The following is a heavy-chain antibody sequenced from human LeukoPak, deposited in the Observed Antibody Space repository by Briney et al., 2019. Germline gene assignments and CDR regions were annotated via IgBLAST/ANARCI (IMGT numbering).Heavy chain of an antibody. J-gene: IGHJ4*02. D-gene: IGHD3-3*01. Sequence: QPGGSLRLSCAATGFTFYDYAMHWVRQAPGKGLEWVSGISGSGGSTYYADSVKGRFTISRDNSKNTLYLQMNSLRAEDTAVYYCAKDPSYYDFWSGYFPDDYWGQGTLVTVSS. CDR2: ISGSGGST. CDR1: GFTFYDYA. CDR3: AKDPSYYDFWSGYFPDDY. V-gene: IGHV3-23*01.